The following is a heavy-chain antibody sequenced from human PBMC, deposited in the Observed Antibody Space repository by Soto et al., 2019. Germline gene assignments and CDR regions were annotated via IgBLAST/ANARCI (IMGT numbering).Heavy chain of an antibody. V-gene: IGHV1-18*04. CDR3: ARDFLVRGVIITYRYFDY. J-gene: IGHJ4*02. CDR2: ISAYNGNT. Sequence: QVQLVQSGAEVKKPGASVKVSCKASGYTFTSYGISWVRQAPGQGLEWMGWISAYNGNTNYAQKLQGRVTMTKDTSTSTAYMELRSLRSDDTAVYYCARDFLVRGVIITYRYFDYWGQGTLVTVSS. D-gene: IGHD3-10*01. CDR1: GYTFTSYG.